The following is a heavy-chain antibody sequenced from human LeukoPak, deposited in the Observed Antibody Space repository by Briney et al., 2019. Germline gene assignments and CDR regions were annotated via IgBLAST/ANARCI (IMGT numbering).Heavy chain of an antibody. D-gene: IGHD4-17*01. Sequence: TPSETLSLTCTVSGGSISSSSYYWGWIRQPPGKGLEWIGSIYYSGSTYYNPSLKSRVTISVDTSKNQFSLKLSSVTAADTAVYYCARSGMTTVTWGHYGMDVWGQGTTVTVSS. CDR3: ARSGMTTVTWGHYGMDV. J-gene: IGHJ6*02. CDR1: GGSISSSSYY. V-gene: IGHV4-39*01. CDR2: IYYSGST.